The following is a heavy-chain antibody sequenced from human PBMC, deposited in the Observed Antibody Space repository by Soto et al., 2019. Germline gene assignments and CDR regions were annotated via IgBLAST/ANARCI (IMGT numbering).Heavy chain of an antibody. D-gene: IGHD3-22*01. V-gene: IGHV1-58*01. Sequence: QMQLVQSGPWVKKPGTSVKVPCKASGFTFTSSAVQWVRQARGKRIEWIGWIVVGSGNTNYAQKFQERGTITMDMSTSTAYMELRSLRSEDTAVYSCAADKVYYDSSGYYVSYPWGQGTLVTVYS. CDR2: IVVGSGNT. J-gene: IGHJ5*02. CDR3: AADKVYYDSSGYYVSYP. CDR1: GFTFTSSA.